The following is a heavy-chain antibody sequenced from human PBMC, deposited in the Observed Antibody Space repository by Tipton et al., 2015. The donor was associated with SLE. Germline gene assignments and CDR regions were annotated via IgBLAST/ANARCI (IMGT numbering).Heavy chain of an antibody. CDR1: RGSITSDAYH. CDR2: MDASGNF. V-gene: IGHV4-61*02. Sequence: TLSLTCTVSRGSITSDAYHLNWIRQPAGKGLEWIGRMDASGNFNYNPSLQSRITMSVDTSKNQLSLKLTSVTAADTAVYYCARSTTLQGRMGVWGQGTTVTVSS. J-gene: IGHJ6*02. CDR3: ARSTTLQGRMGV. D-gene: IGHD1-1*01.